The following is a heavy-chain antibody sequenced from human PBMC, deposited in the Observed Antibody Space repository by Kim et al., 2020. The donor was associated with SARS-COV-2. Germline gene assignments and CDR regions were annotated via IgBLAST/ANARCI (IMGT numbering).Heavy chain of an antibody. Sequence: ASVKVSCKVSGYTLTELSMHWVRQAPGKGLEWMGGFDPEDGETIYAQKFQGRVTMTEDTSTDTAYMELSSLRSEDTAVYYCATYYYGSGSYDFDYWGQGTLVTVSS. CDR3: ATYYYGSGSYDFDY. V-gene: IGHV1-24*01. CDR2: FDPEDGET. D-gene: IGHD3-10*01. CDR1: GYTLTELS. J-gene: IGHJ4*02.